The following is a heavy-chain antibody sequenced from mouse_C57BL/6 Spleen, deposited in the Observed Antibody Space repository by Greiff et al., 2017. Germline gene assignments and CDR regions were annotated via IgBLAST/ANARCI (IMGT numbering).Heavy chain of an antibody. Sequence: QVQLKESGAELMKPGASVKLSCKATGFTFTGYWIEWVKQRPGHGLEWIGEILPGSGSTNYNEKFKGKATFTAATSSNTAYMQLRSLTTEDSAIYYCARHSNYPPYYAMDYWGQGTSVTVSS. J-gene: IGHJ4*01. CDR3: ARHSNYPPYYAMDY. CDR2: ILPGSGST. D-gene: IGHD2-5*01. CDR1: GFTFTGYW. V-gene: IGHV1-9*01.